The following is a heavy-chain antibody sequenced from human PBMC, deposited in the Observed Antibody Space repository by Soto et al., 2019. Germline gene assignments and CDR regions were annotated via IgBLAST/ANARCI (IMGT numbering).Heavy chain of an antibody. CDR2: IYYSGST. Sequence: QLQESGPGLVKPSETLSLTCTVSGGSISSSSYYWGWIRQPPGKGLEWIGSIYYSGSTYYNPSLKSRVTISVDTSKNQFSLKLSSVTAADTAVYYCARPTEPYGRLSDPWGQGTLVTVSS. V-gene: IGHV4-39*01. CDR1: GGSISSSSYY. CDR3: ARPTEPYGRLSDP. J-gene: IGHJ5*02. D-gene: IGHD4-17*01.